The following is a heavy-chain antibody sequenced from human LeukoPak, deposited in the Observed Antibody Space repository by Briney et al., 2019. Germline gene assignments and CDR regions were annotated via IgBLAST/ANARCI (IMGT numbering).Heavy chain of an antibody. CDR3: ARDSNNYYLGYFDY. J-gene: IGHJ4*02. Sequence: PSETLSLTCAVYGGSFSGYYWSWIRQPPGKGLEWIGEINHSGSTNYNPSLKSRVTISVDTSKNQFSLKLSSVTAADTAVYYCARDSNNYYLGYFDYWGQGTLVTFSS. CDR2: INHSGST. D-gene: IGHD3-22*01. V-gene: IGHV4-34*01. CDR1: GGSFSGYY.